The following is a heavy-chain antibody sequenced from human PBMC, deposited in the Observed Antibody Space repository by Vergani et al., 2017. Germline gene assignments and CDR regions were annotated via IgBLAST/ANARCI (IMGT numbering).Heavy chain of an antibody. CDR3: ARGRDCSSTSCYKGGDYYYYMDV. D-gene: IGHD2-2*02. J-gene: IGHJ6*03. CDR2: IIPIFGTA. CDR1: GGTFSSYA. Sequence: QVQLVQSGAEVKKPGSSVKVSCKASGGTFSSYAISWVRQAPGQGLEWMGGIIPIFGTANYAQKFQGRVTITADESTSTAYMELSSLRSEDTAVYYCARGRDCSSTSCYKGGDYYYYMDVWGKGTTFTVSS. V-gene: IGHV1-69*01.